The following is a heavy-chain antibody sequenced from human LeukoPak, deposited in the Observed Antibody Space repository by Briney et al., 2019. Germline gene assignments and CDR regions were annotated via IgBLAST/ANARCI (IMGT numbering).Heavy chain of an antibody. CDR1: GYTFTSYD. J-gene: IGHJ4*02. V-gene: IGHV1-8*03. CDR2: MNPNSGNT. D-gene: IGHD3-10*01. CDR3: ARRYYYGSARKPYYFDY. Sequence: ASVKVSCKASGYTFTSYDINWVRQATGQGLEWKGWMNPNSGNTGYAQKFQGRVTITRNTSISTAYMELSSLRSEDTAVYYCARRYYYGSARKPYYFDYWGQGTLVTVSS.